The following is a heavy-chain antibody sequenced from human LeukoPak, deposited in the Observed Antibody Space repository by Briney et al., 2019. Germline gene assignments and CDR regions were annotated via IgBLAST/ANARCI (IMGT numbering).Heavy chain of an antibody. CDR1: GFIFSRYG. J-gene: IGHJ4*02. V-gene: IGHV3-21*01. CDR2: IGSSTPYI. D-gene: IGHD3-10*01. CDR3: ARNMVRGVIITEQDYYFDY. Sequence: GGSLRLSCVASGFIFSRYGMHWVRQAPGKGLEWVSSIGSSTPYIYYADSLKGRFTISRDNAKNSLYLQMNSLRAEDTAVYYCARNMVRGVIITEQDYYFDYWGQGTLVTVSS.